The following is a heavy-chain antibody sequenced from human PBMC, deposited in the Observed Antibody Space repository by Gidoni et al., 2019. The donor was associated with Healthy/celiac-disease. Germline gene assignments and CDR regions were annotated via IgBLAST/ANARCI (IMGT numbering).Heavy chain of an antibody. D-gene: IGHD1-1*01. V-gene: IGHV3-30-3*01. CDR3: ARERTRNFDY. J-gene: IGHJ4*02. CDR2: ISYDGSNK. Sequence: QVQLVESGGGVVQPGRSLRLSCAASGFPFSSEAMPWVRQAPGKGLEWVAVISYDGSNKYYADSVKGRFTISRDNSKNTLYLQMNSLRAEDTAVYYCARERTRNFDYWGQGTLVTVSS. CDR1: GFPFSSEA.